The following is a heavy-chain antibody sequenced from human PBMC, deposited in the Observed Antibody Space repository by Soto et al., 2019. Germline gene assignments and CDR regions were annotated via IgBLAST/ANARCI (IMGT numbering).Heavy chain of an antibody. V-gene: IGHV3-23*01. CDR2: ISGSGGST. CDR3: AKVRAVAGTDYYYGMDV. CDR1: GFTFSSYA. Sequence: PGGSLRLSCAASGFTFSSYAMSWVRQAPGKGLEWVSAISGSGGSTYYADSVKGRFTISRDNSKNTLYLQMNSLRAEDTAVYYCAKVRAVAGTDYYYGMDVWGQGTTVTVSS. J-gene: IGHJ6*02. D-gene: IGHD6-19*01.